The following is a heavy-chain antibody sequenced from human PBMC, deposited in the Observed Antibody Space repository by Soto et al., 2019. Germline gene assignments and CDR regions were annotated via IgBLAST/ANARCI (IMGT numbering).Heavy chain of an antibody. Sequence: QVQLVESGGGVVQPGRSLRLSCAASGFTLSSYSMHWVRQAPGKGLEWVGVISYDGNKKYYRDSVKGRFSISRDTSNNTVHLQMNSLRPKHTAVYYCARSVAVAGPDYWCERSLVTVS. J-gene: IGHJ4*02. CDR1: GFTLSSYS. CDR2: ISYDGNKK. V-gene: IGHV3-30*04. CDR3: ARSVAVAGPDY. D-gene: IGHD6-19*01.